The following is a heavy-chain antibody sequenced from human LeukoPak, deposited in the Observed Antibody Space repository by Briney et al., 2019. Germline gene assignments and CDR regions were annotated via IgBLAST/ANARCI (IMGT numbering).Heavy chain of an antibody. D-gene: IGHD3-10*01. CDR3: ARASYGD. CDR1: GFTFSSYG. V-gene: IGHV3-21*01. J-gene: IGHJ4*02. Sequence: GGSLRLSCAASGFTFSSYGMHWVRQAPGKGLEWVSSISSSSSYIYYTDSVKGRFTISRDNAKNSVYLQMNSLRAEDTAVYYCARASYGDWGQGTLVTGSS. CDR2: ISSSSSYI.